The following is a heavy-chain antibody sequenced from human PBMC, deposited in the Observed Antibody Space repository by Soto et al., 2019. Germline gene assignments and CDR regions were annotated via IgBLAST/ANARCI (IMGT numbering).Heavy chain of an antibody. D-gene: IGHD6-19*01. CDR1: GCTFSSYS. Sequence: GGSLRLSCAASGCTFSSYSMNWGRQAPGKGLEWVSSISSSSSYIYYADSVKGRFTISRDNAKNSLYLQMNSLRAEDTAVYYCAKSSAAVAGLAYWGQGTLVTVSS. V-gene: IGHV3-21*01. CDR2: ISSSSSYI. CDR3: AKSSAAVAGLAY. J-gene: IGHJ4*02.